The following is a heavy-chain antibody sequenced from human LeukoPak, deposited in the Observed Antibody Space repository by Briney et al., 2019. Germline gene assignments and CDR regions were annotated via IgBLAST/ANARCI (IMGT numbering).Heavy chain of an antibody. V-gene: IGHV3-7*01. CDR2: IKQDGSEK. CDR1: GFTFSSYW. Sequence: GSLRLSCAASGFTFSSYWMSWVRQAPGKGLEWVANIKQDGSEKYYVDSVKGRFTISRDNAKNSLYLQMNSLRAEDTAVYYCARGQDYYDSSDLGVWGKGTTVTVSS. D-gene: IGHD3-22*01. J-gene: IGHJ6*04. CDR3: ARGQDYYDSSDLGV.